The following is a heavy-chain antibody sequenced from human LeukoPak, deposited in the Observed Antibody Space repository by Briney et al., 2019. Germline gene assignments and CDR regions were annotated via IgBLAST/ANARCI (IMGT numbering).Heavy chain of an antibody. CDR3: AKSRGSSWPHLQGY. CDR2: ISGSGGST. J-gene: IGHJ4*02. CDR1: GFTLISYA. D-gene: IGHD6-13*01. Sequence: PGGSLRLSCAASGFTLISYAMSWVRQAPGKGLEWVSAISGSGGSTYYADPVKGRFTISRDNSKNALYLQMNSLRAEDTAVYYCAKSRGSSWPHLQGYWGQGTLVTVSS. V-gene: IGHV3-23*01.